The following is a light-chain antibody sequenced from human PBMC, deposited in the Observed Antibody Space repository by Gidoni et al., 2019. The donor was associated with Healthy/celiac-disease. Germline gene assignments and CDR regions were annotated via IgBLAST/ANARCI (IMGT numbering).Light chain of an antibody. CDR3: SSYTSSSTLL. Sequence: QSALTQPASVSGSPGQSITISCTGTSSDVGGYTYVSWYQQHPGKAPKLMIYEVSNRPSGVPDRFSGSKSGNTASLTISGLQAEDEADYYCSSYTSSSTLLFGGGTKLTVL. V-gene: IGLV2-14*01. J-gene: IGLJ2*01. CDR1: SSDVGGYTY. CDR2: EVS.